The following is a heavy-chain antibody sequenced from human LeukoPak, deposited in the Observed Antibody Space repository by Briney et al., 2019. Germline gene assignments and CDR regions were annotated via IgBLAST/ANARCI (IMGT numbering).Heavy chain of an antibody. D-gene: IGHD3-3*01. J-gene: IGHJ4*02. V-gene: IGHV3-23*01. Sequence: GSLRLSCSASGFPFSNFAMSWVRPASGKGLEWVSAVRSDGINTYYTDSLKGRFTISRDNSKNTVFLQMHSLTAEDTAVYYCAKPFGFLEWLYGGYFDSWGQGTLVTVSS. CDR3: AKPFGFLEWLYGGYFDS. CDR2: VRSDGINT. CDR1: GFPFSNFA.